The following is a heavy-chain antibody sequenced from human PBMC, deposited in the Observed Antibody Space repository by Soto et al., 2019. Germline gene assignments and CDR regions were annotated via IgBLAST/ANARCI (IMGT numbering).Heavy chain of an antibody. CDR3: ARDPTSYDFWSGYREPFDY. V-gene: IGHV1-18*01. D-gene: IGHD3-3*01. Sequence: ASVKVSCKASGYTFTSYGISWVRQAPGQGLEWMGWISAYNGNTNYAQKLQGRVTMTTDTSTSTAYMELRSLRSDDTAVYYCARDPTSYDFWSGYREPFDYWGQGTLVTVSS. CDR1: GYTFTSYG. CDR2: ISAYNGNT. J-gene: IGHJ4*02.